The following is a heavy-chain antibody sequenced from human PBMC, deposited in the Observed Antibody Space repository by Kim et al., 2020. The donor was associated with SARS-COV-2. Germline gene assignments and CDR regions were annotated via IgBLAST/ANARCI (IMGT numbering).Heavy chain of an antibody. Sequence: GGSLRLSCAASGFTFTKFAMHWVRQASGKGLEYVSGISSNGETTYYADSVRGRFTISRDNSKNTVYLQMGSLRGEDTSVYYCARGGMDVWGQGTTVTVSS. CDR3: ARGGMDV. CDR2: ISSNGETT. CDR1: GFTFTKFA. V-gene: IGHV3-64*02. J-gene: IGHJ6*02.